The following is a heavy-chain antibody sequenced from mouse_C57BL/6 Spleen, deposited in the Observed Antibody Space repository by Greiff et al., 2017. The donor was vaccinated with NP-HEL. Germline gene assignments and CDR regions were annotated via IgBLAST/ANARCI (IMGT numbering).Heavy chain of an antibody. Sequence: QVQLKQPGAELVKPGASVKLSCKASGYTFTSYWMHWVKQRPGQGLDWIGMIYPNSGSTNYNEKFKSKATLTVDKSSSTAYMQLSSLTSAASAVYYYARAKNGHYYWSFDVWGTGTTVTVSS. V-gene: IGHV1-64*01. CDR3: ARAKNGHYYWSFDV. D-gene: IGHD1-1*01. J-gene: IGHJ1*03. CDR1: GYTFTSYW. CDR2: IYPNSGST.